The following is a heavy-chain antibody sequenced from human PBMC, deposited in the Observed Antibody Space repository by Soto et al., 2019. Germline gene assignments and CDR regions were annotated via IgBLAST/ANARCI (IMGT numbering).Heavy chain of an antibody. J-gene: IGHJ4*02. CDR1: GGSISSGGYY. CDR2: IYYSGST. CDR3: ARYVPYYYDSSGYYRGYFDY. D-gene: IGHD3-22*01. Sequence: QVQLQESGPGLVKPSQTLSLTCTVSGGSISSGGYYWSWIRQHPGKGLEWIGYIYYSGSTYYNPSLKSRVTISVDTSKNQFSLKLSSVTAADTAVYYCARYVPYYYDSSGYYRGYFDYWGQGTLVTVSS. V-gene: IGHV4-31*03.